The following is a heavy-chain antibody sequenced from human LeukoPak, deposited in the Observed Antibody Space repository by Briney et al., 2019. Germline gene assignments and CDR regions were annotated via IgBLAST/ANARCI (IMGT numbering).Heavy chain of an antibody. V-gene: IGHV3-74*01. J-gene: IGHJ4*02. CDR3: ASLSVVAAHIGDY. CDR2: INSDGSST. D-gene: IGHD2-15*01. CDR1: GFTFSSYW. Sequence: PGGSLRLSCAASGFTFSSYWMHWVRQAPGKGLVWVSRINSDGSSTSYADSVKGRFTISRDNAKNTLYLQMNSLRAEDTAVYYCASLSVVAAHIGDYWGQGTLVTVSS.